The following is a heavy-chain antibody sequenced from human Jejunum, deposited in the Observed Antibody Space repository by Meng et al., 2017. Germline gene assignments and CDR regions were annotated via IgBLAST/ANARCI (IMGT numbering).Heavy chain of an antibody. J-gene: IGHJ4*02. Sequence: GESLKISCAASEFAFSNYAMTWVRQAPGKGLEWVSTISGSGGTTYYADSVKGRFTISRDNSNNRLYLQMNSLRADDTAIYYCANFGGEGYWGQGTLVTVSS. CDR1: EFAFSNYA. CDR3: ANFGGEGY. CDR2: ISGSGGTT. D-gene: IGHD3-10*01. V-gene: IGHV3-23*01.